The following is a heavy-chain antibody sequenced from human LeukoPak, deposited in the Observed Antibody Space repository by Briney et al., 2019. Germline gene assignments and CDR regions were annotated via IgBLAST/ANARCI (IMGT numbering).Heavy chain of an antibody. CDR3: ARAGSTGTGDY. V-gene: IGHV3-7*01. Sequence: GGSLSLSCALSGFTFRRCWMSWVRQSPGKGLEWLANINQDGSQTYYVDSVEGRFTNSKDNADKSLYLLRNSPRAVDTAVYYCARAGSTGTGDYWGQGTLVTVSS. D-gene: IGHD3-9*01. CDR2: INQDGSQT. J-gene: IGHJ4*02. CDR1: GFTFRRCW.